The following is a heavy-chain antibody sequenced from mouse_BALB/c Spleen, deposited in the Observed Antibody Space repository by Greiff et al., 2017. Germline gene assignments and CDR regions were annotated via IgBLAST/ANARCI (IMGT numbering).Heavy chain of an antibody. CDR1: GYAFTNYL. D-gene: IGHD2-1*01. CDR3: AKGIYYGNYDAMDY. J-gene: IGHJ4*01. V-gene: IGHV1-54*01. CDR2: INPGSGGT. Sequence: VQLKESGAELVRPGTSVKVSCKASGYAFTNYLIEWVKQRPGQGLEWIGVINPGSGGTNYNEKFKGKATLTADKSSSTAYMQLSSLTSDDSAVYFCAKGIYYGNYDAMDYWGQGTSVTVSS.